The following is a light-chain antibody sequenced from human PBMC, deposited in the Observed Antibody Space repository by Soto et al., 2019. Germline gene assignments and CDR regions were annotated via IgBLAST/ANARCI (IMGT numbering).Light chain of an antibody. CDR3: SSYTGSITPYV. CDR1: ITDIGAYNY. CDR2: GVS. V-gene: IGLV2-14*01. J-gene: IGLJ1*01. Sequence: SALTQPASVSGSPGQSITISCTGTITDIGAYNYVSWYQQHPGKAPKLLIYGVSSRPSGVSNRFSGSKSGNAAYLTISGLQADDEAEYYCSSYTGSITPYVFGTGTKLTVL.